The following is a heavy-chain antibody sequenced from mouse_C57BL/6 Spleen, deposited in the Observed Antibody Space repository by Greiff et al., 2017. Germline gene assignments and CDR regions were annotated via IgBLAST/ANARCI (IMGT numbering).Heavy chain of an antibody. V-gene: IGHV1-69*01. CDR2: IDPSDSYT. J-gene: IGHJ1*03. Sequence: QVQLQQPGAELVMPGASVKLSCKASGYTFTSYWMHWVKQRPGQGLEWIGEIDPSDSYTNYNQKFKGKSTLTVDKSSSTAYMQLSSLTSEDSAVYYCARYGGYYGGGYFDVWGTGTTVTVSS. CDR3: ARYGGYYGGGYFDV. D-gene: IGHD2-3*01. CDR1: GYTFTSYW.